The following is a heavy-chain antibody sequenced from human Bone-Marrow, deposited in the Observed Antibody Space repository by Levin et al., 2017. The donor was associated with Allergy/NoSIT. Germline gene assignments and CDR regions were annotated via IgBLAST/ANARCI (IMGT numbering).Heavy chain of an antibody. V-gene: IGHV1-2*02. CDR3: ARNLFDYSDKSGFYSF. J-gene: IGHJ4*02. D-gene: IGHD3-22*01. CDR2: INPNSGDT. CDR1: GYTFTAYY. Sequence: AASVKVSCKASGYTFTAYYIHWVRQAPGQGLEWIGWINPNSGDTNLAQKFQGRVSMTRDTSITTAYMELSRLRSDDTAVFYCARNLFDYSDKSGFYSFWGQGSLVTVSS.